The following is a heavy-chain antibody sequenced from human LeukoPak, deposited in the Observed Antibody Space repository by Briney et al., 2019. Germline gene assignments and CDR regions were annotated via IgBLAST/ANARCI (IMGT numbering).Heavy chain of an antibody. Sequence: SETLSLTCTVSGGSLGSSTYYWGRIRQPPGKGLEWIGTINNSGSTYYNTSLRSRVTISVDTSKNQFSLKLSSVTAADTAVYYCASGTAAAAQGGYFDYWGQGTLVTVSS. J-gene: IGHJ4*02. CDR1: GGSLGSSTYY. CDR3: ASGTAAAAQGGYFDY. CDR2: INNSGST. V-gene: IGHV4-39*07. D-gene: IGHD6-13*01.